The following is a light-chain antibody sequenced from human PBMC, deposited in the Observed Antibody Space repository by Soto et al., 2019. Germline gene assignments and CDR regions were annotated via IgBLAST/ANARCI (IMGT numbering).Light chain of an antibody. CDR2: EVS. V-gene: IGLV2-23*02. Sequence: SALTQPASVSGSPGQSITISCTGTSRDVGAYNLVSWYQQYPGKAPKLVIYEVSKRPSGVSARFSGSKSGNTASLTISGLQADDEADYYCCSYAGSSRIFGTGTKVTVL. CDR1: SRDVGAYNL. CDR3: CSYAGSSRI. J-gene: IGLJ1*01.